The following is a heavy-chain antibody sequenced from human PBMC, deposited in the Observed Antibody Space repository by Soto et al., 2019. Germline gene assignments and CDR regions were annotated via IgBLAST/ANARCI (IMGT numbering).Heavy chain of an antibody. J-gene: IGHJ4*02. CDR1: GFTFTNYA. V-gene: IGHV3-23*01. Sequence: GGSLRLSCAASGFTFTNYAMSWVRQAPGKGLEWVSVISGSGGSTYYADSVKGRFTISRDNSKNTLYLQMNSLRAEDTAVYYCAKVIVVIAAAGDYIDHRCQGPLVTVSS. CDR3: AKVIVVIAAAGDYIDH. D-gene: IGHD2-21*01. CDR2: ISGSGGST.